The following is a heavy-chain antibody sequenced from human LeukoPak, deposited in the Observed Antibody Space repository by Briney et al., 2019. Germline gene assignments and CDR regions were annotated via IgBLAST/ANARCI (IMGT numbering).Heavy chain of an antibody. D-gene: IGHD6-19*01. CDR3: ARDQVSVAGTGIDY. V-gene: IGHV3-11*04. CDR2: ISSSGNTI. CDR1: GFTFSDYY. Sequence: GGSLRLSCAASGFTFSDYYMSWIRQAPGKGLEWVSYISSSGNTIYSADFVKGRFTISRDNAKNSLYLQMNSLRAEDTAVYYCARDQVSVAGTGIDYWGQGTLVTVSS. J-gene: IGHJ4*02.